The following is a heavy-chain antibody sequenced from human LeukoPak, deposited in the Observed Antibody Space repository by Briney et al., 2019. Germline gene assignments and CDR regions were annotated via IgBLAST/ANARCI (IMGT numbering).Heavy chain of an antibody. V-gene: IGHV6-1*01. J-gene: IGHJ4*02. Sequence: SQTLSLTCAIAGDSVSSDSAAWNWIRHSPSRGLEWLGRTYYRSQWYTDYGGSVQSRIIINPDTSKNQFSLQLNSVTPEDTAVYYCARARSGSYPDYWGQGTLVTVSS. CDR1: GDSVSSDSAA. CDR2: TYYRSQWYT. D-gene: IGHD1-26*01. CDR3: ARARSGSYPDY.